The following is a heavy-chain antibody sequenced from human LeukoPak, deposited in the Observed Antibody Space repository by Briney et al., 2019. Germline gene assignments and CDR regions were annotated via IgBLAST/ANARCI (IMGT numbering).Heavy chain of an antibody. Sequence: SETLSLTCTVSGGSISSYYWSWIRQPPGKGLEWIGYIYYSGSTNYNPSLKSRVTISVDTSKSQFSLKLSSVTAADTAVYYCARDRIAAARRYYYGMDVWGQGTTVTVSS. D-gene: IGHD6-13*01. CDR2: IYYSGST. V-gene: IGHV4-59*01. J-gene: IGHJ6*02. CDR3: ARDRIAAARRYYYGMDV. CDR1: GGSISSYY.